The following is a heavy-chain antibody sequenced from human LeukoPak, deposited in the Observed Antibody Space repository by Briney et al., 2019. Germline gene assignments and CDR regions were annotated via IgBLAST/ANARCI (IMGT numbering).Heavy chain of an antibody. Sequence: GGSLRLSCAASGFTFSSYAMSWVRQAPRQGLGWVSGISGSGGSTYYADSVMGLFTISRDNSKNTLYLQMNSLRAEDTAVYSCAKPHDYGDYVFDYWGQGTLVTVSS. V-gene: IGHV3-23*01. CDR2: ISGSGGST. CDR3: AKPHDYGDYVFDY. CDR1: GFTFSSYA. D-gene: IGHD4-17*01. J-gene: IGHJ4*02.